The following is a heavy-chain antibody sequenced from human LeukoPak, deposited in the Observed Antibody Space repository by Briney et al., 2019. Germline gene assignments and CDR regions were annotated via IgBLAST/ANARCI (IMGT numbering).Heavy chain of an antibody. V-gene: IGHV3-49*04. J-gene: IGHJ3*02. CDR3: TRGYGGALDI. CDR1: GFSFGDYA. D-gene: IGHD3-16*01. CDR2: IRTKAYGGTT. Sequence: GGSLRLSCAGSGFSFGDYAMNWVRQAPGKELECVSFIRTKAYGGTTEYAASVQGRFTISRDDSKSIAYLQMNSLKTEDTAVYYCTRGYGGALDIRGQGTMVTVSS.